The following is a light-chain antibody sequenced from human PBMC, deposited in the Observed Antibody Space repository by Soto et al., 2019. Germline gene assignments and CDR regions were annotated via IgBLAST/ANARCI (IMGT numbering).Light chain of an antibody. CDR2: GAS. CDR3: QQYNNWSLYT. Sequence: EIVMTQSPATLSVSPGERATLSCRASQSVSSNFAWYQQKPGQAPRLLIYGASTSATGIPARFRGSGSGTEFTLTISNLQAEDFAVYYCQQYNNWSLYTFGQGTKLEIQ. J-gene: IGKJ2*01. CDR1: QSVSSN. V-gene: IGKV3-15*01.